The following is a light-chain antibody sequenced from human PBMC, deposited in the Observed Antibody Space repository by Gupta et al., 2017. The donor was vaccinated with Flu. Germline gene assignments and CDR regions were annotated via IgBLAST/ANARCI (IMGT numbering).Light chain of an antibody. Sequence: EIVLTQSPATLSVSPGERATLSCRASQSVSSNLAWYQQKPGQAPRLLIYGASTRATGIPARFSGSGSGTEFTLTISSLQSEDFAVYYGQQYKNGPQSCGQGTKLEIK. CDR2: GAS. V-gene: IGKV3-15*01. J-gene: IGKJ2*03. CDR3: QQYKNGPQS. CDR1: QSVSSN.